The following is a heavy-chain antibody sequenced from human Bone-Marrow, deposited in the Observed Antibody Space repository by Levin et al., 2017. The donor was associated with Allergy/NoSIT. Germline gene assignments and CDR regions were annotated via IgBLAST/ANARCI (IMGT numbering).Heavy chain of an antibody. CDR3: ATYQQGGDFDF. CDR1: GFSFSSYF. D-gene: IGHD2-2*01. V-gene: IGHV3-21*01. J-gene: IGHJ3*01. CDR2: ISSSGTEI. Sequence: ETLSLTCAASGFSFSSYFMIWVRQAPGKGLEWVSVISSSGTEIHHTDSMKGRLTISRDNDKNSLYLQMNSLRAEDTAIYFCATYQQGGDFDFWGQGTMVTVAS.